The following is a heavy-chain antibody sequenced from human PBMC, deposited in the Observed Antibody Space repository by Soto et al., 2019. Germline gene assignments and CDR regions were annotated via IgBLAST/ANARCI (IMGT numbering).Heavy chain of an antibody. Sequence: EVQLVESGGGLVQPGGSLRLSCAASGFTFSNYWMYWVRQAPGKGLVWVSRINSDGSVSSYADSVKGRLTISRDNVKTTLYLQMDSLRAEDTAVYYCARGDCVGGTCYSLAGSFYYYMDVWGKGTTVTGFS. D-gene: IGHD2-15*01. CDR3: ARGDCVGGTCYSLAGSFYYYMDV. CDR1: GFTFSNYW. J-gene: IGHJ6*03. V-gene: IGHV3-74*01. CDR2: INSDGSVS.